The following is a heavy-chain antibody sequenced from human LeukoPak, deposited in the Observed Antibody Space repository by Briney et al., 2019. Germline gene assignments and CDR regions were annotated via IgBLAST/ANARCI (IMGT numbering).Heavy chain of an antibody. V-gene: IGHV5-10-1*01. D-gene: IGHD6-13*01. CDR1: GYSFTNYW. Sequence: ESLRISCKGSGYSFTNYWISWVRQIPGKGLVWMGTIDPSDSYTNYSPSFQGHVTISADKSISTACLQWSSLKASDTAIYYCAKAAASLDWFDPWGQGTLVFVSS. CDR2: IDPSDSYT. J-gene: IGHJ5*02. CDR3: AKAAASLDWFDP.